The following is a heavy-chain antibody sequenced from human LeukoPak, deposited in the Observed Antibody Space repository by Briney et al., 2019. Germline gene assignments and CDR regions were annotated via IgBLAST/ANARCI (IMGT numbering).Heavy chain of an antibody. Sequence: ASVKVSCKASGYTFTGCYMHWVRQAPGQGLEWMGWINPNSGGTNYAQKFQGRVTMTRDTSISTAYMELSRLRSDDTAVYYCARVIVPAVDWFDPWGQGTLVTVSS. D-gene: IGHD2-2*01. CDR3: ARVIVPAVDWFDP. CDR2: INPNSGGT. V-gene: IGHV1-2*02. CDR1: GYTFTGCY. J-gene: IGHJ5*02.